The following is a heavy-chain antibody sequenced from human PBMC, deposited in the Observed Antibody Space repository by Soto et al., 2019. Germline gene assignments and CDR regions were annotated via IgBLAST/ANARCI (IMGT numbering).Heavy chain of an antibody. D-gene: IGHD3-22*01. V-gene: IGHV3-23*01. J-gene: IGHJ3*02. CDR3: AKDPYYYDSSGYYYDAFDI. Sequence: GGSLRLSCAASGFTFSSYAMSWVRQAPGKGLEWVSAISGSGGSTYYADSVKGRFTISRDNSKNTLYLQMNSLRAEDTAVYYCAKDPYYYDSSGYYYDAFDIWGQGTMVTVSS. CDR2: ISGSGGST. CDR1: GFTFSSYA.